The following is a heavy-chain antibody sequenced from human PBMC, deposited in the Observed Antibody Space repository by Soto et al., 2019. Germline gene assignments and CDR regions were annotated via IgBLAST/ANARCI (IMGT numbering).Heavy chain of an antibody. CDR3: ARGKQQLVLFDY. Sequence: QVQLQQWGAGLLKPSETLSLTCAVYGGSFSGYYWSWIRQPPGKGLEWIGEINHSGSTNYNPSLKSRVTIPVHTSKNQFSLKLSSVTAADTAVYYYARGKQQLVLFDYWGQGTLVTVSS. CDR2: INHSGST. V-gene: IGHV4-34*01. D-gene: IGHD6-13*01. J-gene: IGHJ4*02. CDR1: GGSFSGYY.